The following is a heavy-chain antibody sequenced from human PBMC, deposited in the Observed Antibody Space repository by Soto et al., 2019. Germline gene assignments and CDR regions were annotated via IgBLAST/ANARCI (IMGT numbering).Heavy chain of an antibody. CDR2: LYSGGST. J-gene: IGHJ1*01. CDR1: GFTVSSNY. Sequence: EVQLVESGGGVIQPGGSLRLSCAASGFTVSSNYMSWVRQAPGKGLEWVSVLYSGGSTYYADSVKGRFTISRDNSKKKLYLQMNSLRAEDTAVYYCARDRVESGYPEYFQHWGQGTLVTVSS. D-gene: IGHD3-22*01. V-gene: IGHV3-53*01. CDR3: ARDRVESGYPEYFQH.